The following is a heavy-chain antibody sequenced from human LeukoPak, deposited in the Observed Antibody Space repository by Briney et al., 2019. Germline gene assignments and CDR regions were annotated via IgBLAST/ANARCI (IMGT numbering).Heavy chain of an antibody. CDR1: GYFIKSGYY. Sequence: RPSETLSFTCTVFGYFIKSGYYGGWARQPPGKWLEWIGTIYHSGSNYFNPSLKSRVTISLDTSKPQFSLRLHSLTAPDTASYYCARSLTVISSPKRVWGQGTLVTVSS. J-gene: IGHJ1*01. CDR2: IYHSGSN. V-gene: IGHV4-38-2*02. CDR3: ARSLTVISSPKRV. D-gene: IGHD4-11*01.